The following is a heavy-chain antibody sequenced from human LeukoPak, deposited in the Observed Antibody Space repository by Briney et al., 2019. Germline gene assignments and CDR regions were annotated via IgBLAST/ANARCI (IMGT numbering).Heavy chain of an antibody. CDR1: GVSVSDGRYY. CDR2: KYYSGSA. Sequence: KTSQTLSLTCNVSGVSVSDGRYYWTWIPQHRRKGLEWIGYKYYSGSAKYIPSLKSRVTISVDTSKNQFSLKLSSVTAADTAVYYCARVNYDPLTYYYYYMDVWGKGTTVTVSS. V-gene: IGHV4-61*01. J-gene: IGHJ6*03. D-gene: IGHD3-3*01. CDR3: ARVNYDPLTYYYYYMDV.